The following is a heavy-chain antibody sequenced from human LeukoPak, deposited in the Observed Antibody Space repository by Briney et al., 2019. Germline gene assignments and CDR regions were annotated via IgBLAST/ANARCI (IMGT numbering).Heavy chain of an antibody. D-gene: IGHD3-10*01. J-gene: IGHJ4*02. Sequence: SETLSHTCTVSGGSISGYYWSWIRQPPGKGLEWIGNIYYSGSTNYNPSLKSRVTISVDTSKKQFSLKLSSMIAADTAVYYCARSYYGYHGSGSYYSLDYWGQGTLVTVSS. CDR2: IYYSGST. CDR1: GGSISGYY. V-gene: IGHV4-59*01. CDR3: ARSYYGYHGSGSYYSLDY.